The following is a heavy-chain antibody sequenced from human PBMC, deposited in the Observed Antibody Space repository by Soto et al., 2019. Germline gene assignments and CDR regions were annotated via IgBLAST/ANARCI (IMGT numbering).Heavy chain of an antibody. CDR3: ARYYYDSSGYYADAFDI. J-gene: IGHJ3*02. CDR1: DGSFSGYY. CDR2: INHSGST. V-gene: IGHV4-34*01. Sequence: SETLSLTCAVYDGSFSGYYWTWIRQPPGTGLEWIGEINHSGSTNYNPSLKSRVTISVDTSKNQFSLKLSSVTAADTAVYYCARYYYDSSGYYADAFDIWGQGTMVT. D-gene: IGHD3-22*01.